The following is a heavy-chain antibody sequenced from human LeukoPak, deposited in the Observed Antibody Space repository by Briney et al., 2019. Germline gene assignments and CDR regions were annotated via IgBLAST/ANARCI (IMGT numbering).Heavy chain of an antibody. CDR2: IRSKANSYAT. Sequence: GGSLKLSCAASGFTFSGSAMHWVRQASGKGLEWVGRIRSKANSYATAYAASVKGRFTISRDDSKNTAYLQMNSLKTEDTAVYYCTRHSYCSGGSCSHYYYYYMDVWGKGTTVTISS. D-gene: IGHD2-15*01. V-gene: IGHV3-73*01. J-gene: IGHJ6*03. CDR1: GFTFSGSA. CDR3: TRHSYCSGGSCSHYYYYYMDV.